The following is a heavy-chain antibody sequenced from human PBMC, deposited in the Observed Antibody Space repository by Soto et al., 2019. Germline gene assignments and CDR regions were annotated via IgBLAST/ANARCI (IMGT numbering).Heavy chain of an antibody. CDR1: GFTFSSYG. CDR2: ISYDGSNK. Sequence: GGSLRLSCAASGFTFSSYGMHWVRQAPGKGLEWVAVISYDGSNKYYADSVKGRFTISRDNSKNTLYLQMNSLRAEDTAVYYCAKDRSDDTAMDVWRQGTTVTVSS. CDR3: AKDRSDDTAMDV. V-gene: IGHV3-30*18. D-gene: IGHD5-18*01. J-gene: IGHJ6*02.